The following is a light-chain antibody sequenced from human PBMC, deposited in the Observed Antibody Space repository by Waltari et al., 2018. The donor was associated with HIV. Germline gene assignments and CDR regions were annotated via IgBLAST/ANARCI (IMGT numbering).Light chain of an antibody. CDR2: DVS. V-gene: IGLV2-14*01. CDR3: SSYTSSYTVI. Sequence: QSALTQPASVSGSPGQSITISCPGSRSDVGGYNYVSWYQQHPGKAPKLMIYDVSDRPSGVSNRFSGSKSDNTASLTISGLQTEDEADYYCSSYTSSYTVIFGGGTKLTVL. J-gene: IGLJ2*01. CDR1: RSDVGGYNY.